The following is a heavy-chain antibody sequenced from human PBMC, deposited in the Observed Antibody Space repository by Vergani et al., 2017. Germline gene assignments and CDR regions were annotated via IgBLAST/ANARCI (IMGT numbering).Heavy chain of an antibody. CDR3: ARVGGNCSRSRCYIDY. J-gene: IGHJ4*02. V-gene: IGHV4-31*03. D-gene: IGHD2-2*02. CDR2: IYYSGST. CDR1: GGSISSGAYY. Sequence: QVQLQESGPGLVKPSQTLSLTCSVSGGSISSGAYYWSWIRQHPGKGLEWIGYIYYSGSTYYNPSLKSRVIIAVDTSKNQFSLKLSAVTAADTAIYYCARVGGNCSRSRCYIDYWGQGTLVTVSS.